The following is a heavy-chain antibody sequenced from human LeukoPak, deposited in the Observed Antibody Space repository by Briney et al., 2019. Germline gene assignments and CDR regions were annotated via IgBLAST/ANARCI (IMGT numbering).Heavy chain of an antibody. CDR2: ITGSGGNT. CDR3: AKWGDYDVLTGYYVSDY. V-gene: IGHV3-23*01. D-gene: IGHD3-9*01. Sequence: GASLRLSCAVSGFTFSNYAMSWVRQAPGKGLEWVSAITGSGGNTYYADSVKGRLTISRDNSKNTVFLQMNSLRAEDTAVYYCAKWGDYDVLTGYYVSDYWGQGTLVTVSS. J-gene: IGHJ4*02. CDR1: GFTFSNYA.